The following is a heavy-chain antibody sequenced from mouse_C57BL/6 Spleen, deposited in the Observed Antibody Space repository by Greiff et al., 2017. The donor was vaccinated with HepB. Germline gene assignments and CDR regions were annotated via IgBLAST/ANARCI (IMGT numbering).Heavy chain of an antibody. CDR1: GYTFTSYW. J-gene: IGHJ4*01. D-gene: IGHD4-1*01. CDR3: ALNWDYAMDY. CDR2: IYPSDSET. Sequence: QVQLQQPGAELVRPGSSVKLSCKASGYTFTSYWMHWVKQRPIQGLEWIGNIYPSDSETHYNQKFKDKATLTVDKSSSTAYMQLSSLTSEGSAVYVCALNWDYAMDYLGQGTSVTVSS. V-gene: IGHV1-52*01.